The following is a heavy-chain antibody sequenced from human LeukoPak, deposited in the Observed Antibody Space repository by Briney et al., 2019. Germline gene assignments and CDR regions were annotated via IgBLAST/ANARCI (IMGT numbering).Heavy chain of an antibody. CDR1: EFTFSSYA. D-gene: IGHD3/OR15-3a*01. CDR3: AKAHLLDWLLPFDY. CDR2: VSHDGSDQ. J-gene: IGHJ4*02. V-gene: IGHV3-30*18. Sequence: GSSLRLSCAASEFTFSSYAMHWVRQAPGKGLEGVALVSHDGSDQYYADSVKGRFTISRDNSKNTLYLQMNSLRGEDTAVYYCAKAHLLDWLLPFDYWGQGTLVTVSS.